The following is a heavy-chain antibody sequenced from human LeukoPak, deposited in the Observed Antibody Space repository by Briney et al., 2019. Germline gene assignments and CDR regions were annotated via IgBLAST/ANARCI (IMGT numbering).Heavy chain of an antibody. J-gene: IGHJ3*02. V-gene: IGHV3-30-3*01. D-gene: IGHD2-2*01. CDR1: GFTFSSYA. Sequence: GGSLRLSCAASGFTFSSYAMHWVRQAPGKGLEWVAVISYDGSNKYYADSVKGRFTISRDNSKNTLYLQMNSLRAEDTAVYYCARGVVVVPAATLEAFDIWGQGTVVTVSS. CDR2: ISYDGSNK. CDR3: ARGVVVVPAATLEAFDI.